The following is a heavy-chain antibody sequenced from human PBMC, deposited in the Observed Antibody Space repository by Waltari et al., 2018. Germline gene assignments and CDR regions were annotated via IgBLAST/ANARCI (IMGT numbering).Heavy chain of an antibody. V-gene: IGHV4-34*01. CDR3: ARGGGDIVVVPAALRYYYYGMDV. CDR2: INHSGST. CDR1: GGSFSGYY. Sequence: QVQLQESGAGLLKPSETLSLTCAVYGGSFSGYYWSWIRQPPGKGLEWIGEINHSGSTNYNPSLKSRVTISVDTSKNQFSLKLSSVTAADTAVYYCARGGGDIVVVPAALRYYYYGMDVWGQGTTVTVSS. D-gene: IGHD2-2*01. J-gene: IGHJ6*02.